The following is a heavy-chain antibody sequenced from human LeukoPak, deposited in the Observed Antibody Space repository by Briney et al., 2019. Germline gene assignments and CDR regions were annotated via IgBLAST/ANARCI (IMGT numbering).Heavy chain of an antibody. CDR3: ARDEAIEDIVATARGGYYYYYGMDV. CDR2: INPNSGGT. J-gene: IGHJ6*02. Sequence: ASVKVSCKASGYTFTGYYMHWVRQAPGQGLEWMGWINPNSGGTNYAQKFQGRVTMTRDTSISTAYMELSRLRSDDTAVYYCARDEAIEDIVATARGGYYYYYGMDVWGQGTTVTVSS. D-gene: IGHD5-12*01. V-gene: IGHV1-2*02. CDR1: GYTFTGYY.